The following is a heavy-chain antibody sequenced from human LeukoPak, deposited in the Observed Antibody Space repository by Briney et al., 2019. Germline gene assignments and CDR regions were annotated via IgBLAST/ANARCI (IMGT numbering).Heavy chain of an antibody. CDR1: GFTFTIYA. CDR2: IVGSGGGGAT. CDR3: ARDYPPLQRTVQHGDFFGY. J-gene: IGHJ4*02. V-gene: IGHV3-23*01. D-gene: IGHD5-18*01. Sequence: GGSLRLSCAASGFTFTIYAMSWVRQAPGKGLEWVSGIVGSGGGGATYYADPVKGRFTISRDNSKNTLYLQMNSLRGEDTAVYYCARDYPPLQRTVQHGDFFGYWGQGTLVTVSS.